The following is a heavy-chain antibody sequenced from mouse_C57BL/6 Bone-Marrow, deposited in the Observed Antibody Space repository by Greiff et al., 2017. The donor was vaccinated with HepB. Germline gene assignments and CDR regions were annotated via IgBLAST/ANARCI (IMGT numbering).Heavy chain of an antibody. CDR2: ISSGGDYI. J-gene: IGHJ4*01. D-gene: IGHD1-1*01. CDR3: TRDRLATVVSSYAMDY. V-gene: IGHV5-9-1*02. Sequence: EVHLVESGEGLVKPGGSLKLSCAASGFTFSSYAMSWVRQTPEKRLEWVAYISSGGDYIYYADTVKGRFTISRDNARNTLYLQMSSLKSEDTAMYYCTRDRLATVVSSYAMDYWGQGTSVTVSS. CDR1: GFTFSSYA.